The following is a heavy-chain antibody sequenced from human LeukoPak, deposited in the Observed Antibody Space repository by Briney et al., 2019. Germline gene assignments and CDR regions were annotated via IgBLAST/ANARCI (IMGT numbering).Heavy chain of an antibody. V-gene: IGHV3-9*01. Sequence: GGSLRLSCAASGFTFDDYAMHWVRQAPGKGLEWVSGISWNSGSIGYADSVKGRFTISRDNAKNSLYLQMNSLRAVDTALYYCAKGIRSTGTYYFDYWGQGTLVTVSS. CDR1: GFTFDDYA. D-gene: IGHD1-14*01. CDR3: AKGIRSTGTYYFDY. J-gene: IGHJ4*02. CDR2: ISWNSGSI.